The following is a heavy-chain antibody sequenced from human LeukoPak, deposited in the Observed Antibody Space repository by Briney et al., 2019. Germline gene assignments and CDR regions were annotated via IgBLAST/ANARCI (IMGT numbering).Heavy chain of an antibody. D-gene: IGHD5-12*01. CDR3: AKDLFPRGHSGSPDY. V-gene: IGHV3-43*01. CDR2: ISWDGGST. CDR1: GFTFDDYS. Sequence: GGSLRLSCAASGFTFDDYSMHWVRQAPGKGLEWVSLISWDGGSTHYADSVKGRFTISRDNSKKSLYLQMNSLRAEDTAFYYCAKDLFPRGHSGSPDYRGQGTLVTVSS. J-gene: IGHJ4*02.